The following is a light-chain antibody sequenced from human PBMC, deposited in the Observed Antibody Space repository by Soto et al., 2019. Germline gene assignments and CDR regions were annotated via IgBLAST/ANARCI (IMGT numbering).Light chain of an antibody. J-gene: IGKJ1*01. CDR3: QRYNNWPQT. Sequence: EVVLTQSPATLSLSPGERAPLSSRASDNVRTFEDWYQKKPGQAPSLLIADLSNRATGIPARFSGSSCGTDFTLTISSLQSDYATYYCRQRYNNWPQTFGQGTKVDIK. CDR1: DNVRTF. V-gene: IGKV3-11*01. CDR2: DLS.